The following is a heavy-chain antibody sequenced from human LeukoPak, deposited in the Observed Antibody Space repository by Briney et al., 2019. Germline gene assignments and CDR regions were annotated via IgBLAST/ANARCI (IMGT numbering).Heavy chain of an antibody. CDR3: ARDSKGAGTYDY. D-gene: IGHD6-19*01. J-gene: IGHJ4*02. CDR2: ISAYNGNT. V-gene: IGHV1-18*01. Sequence: ASVTVSCKASGYTFTSYGISWVRQAPGQGLEWMGWISAYNGNTNYAQKLQGRVTMTTDTSTSTAYMELRSLRSDDTAVYYRARDSKGAGTYDYWGQGTLVTVSS. CDR1: GYTFTSYG.